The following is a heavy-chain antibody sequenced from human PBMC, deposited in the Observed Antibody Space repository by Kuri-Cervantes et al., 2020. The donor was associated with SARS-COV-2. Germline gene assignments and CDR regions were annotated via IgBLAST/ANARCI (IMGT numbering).Heavy chain of an antibody. V-gene: IGHV3-21*01. CDR2: IGHSNTYI. J-gene: IGHJ4*02. Sequence: GESLKISCTASGFTFNTYNMKWVRQAPGKGLEWVSGIGHSNTYIYYADSVKGRFTISRDNAKNSLYLQMNSLRAEDTAVYYCARMPPLERRGASGYWGQGTLVTVSS. D-gene: IGHD1-1*01. CDR1: GFTFNTYN. CDR3: ARMPPLERRGASGY.